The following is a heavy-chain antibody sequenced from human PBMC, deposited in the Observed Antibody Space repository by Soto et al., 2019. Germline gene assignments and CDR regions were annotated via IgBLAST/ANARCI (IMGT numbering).Heavy chain of an antibody. D-gene: IGHD3-3*01. CDR2: IYYSGST. J-gene: IGHJ5*02. CDR1: GGSVSSGSYY. Sequence: QVQLQESGPGLVKPSETLSLTCTVSGGSVSSGSYYWSWIRQPPGKGLEWIGYIYYSGSTNYNPSLKSRVTISGDTSKNQFSLKLSSVTAADTAVYYCARGGYDFWSGSPNWFDPWGQGTLVTVSS. CDR3: ARGGYDFWSGSPNWFDP. V-gene: IGHV4-61*01.